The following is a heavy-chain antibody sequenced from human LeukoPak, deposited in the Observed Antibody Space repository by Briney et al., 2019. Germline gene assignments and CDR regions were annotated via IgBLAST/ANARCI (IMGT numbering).Heavy chain of an antibody. J-gene: IGHJ4*02. Sequence: PGGSLRLSCAASGSTFSSYNMNWVRQAPGKGLEWVSHINTSSSTIYYADSVKGRFTISGDNAKNSLYLQMNSLRDEDTAVYYCVRDYYDSSGYYGGDHWGQGTLVTVSS. CDR2: INTSSSTI. V-gene: IGHV3-48*02. CDR1: GSTFSSYN. CDR3: VRDYYDSSGYYGGDH. D-gene: IGHD3-22*01.